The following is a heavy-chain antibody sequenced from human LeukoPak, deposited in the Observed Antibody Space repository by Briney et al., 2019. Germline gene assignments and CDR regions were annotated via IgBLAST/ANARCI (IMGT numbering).Heavy chain of an antibody. J-gene: IGHJ4*02. D-gene: IGHD1-14*01. CDR2: INQDGREK. Sequence: QPGGSLRLSCAASGFTFSTYWINWVRQAPGKGLEWVANINQDGREKYYVDSVKGRFIISRDNARNTLYLQMNSLRAEDTAVYYCARDFRNAGDYWGQGTLVTVSS. CDR3: ARDFRNAGDY. V-gene: IGHV3-7*01. CDR1: GFTFSTYW.